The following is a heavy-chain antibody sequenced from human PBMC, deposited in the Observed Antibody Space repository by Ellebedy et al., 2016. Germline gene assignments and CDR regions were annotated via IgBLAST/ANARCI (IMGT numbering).Heavy chain of an antibody. Sequence: GESLKISCAASGSTLSNYILHWVRQAPGKGLEWVAVISYDGSNKRYADSVKGRFTISRDNSKSTLYLQMNSLRPEDTAVYYCARDLRPFSGNPHDAFDIWGQGTMVTVSS. D-gene: IGHD1-26*01. CDR3: ARDLRPFSGNPHDAFDI. J-gene: IGHJ3*02. CDR1: GSTLSNYI. V-gene: IGHV3-30-3*01. CDR2: ISYDGSNK.